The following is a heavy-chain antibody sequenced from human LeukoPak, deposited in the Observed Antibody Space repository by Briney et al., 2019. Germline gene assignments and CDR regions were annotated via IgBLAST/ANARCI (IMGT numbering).Heavy chain of an antibody. D-gene: IGHD5-24*01. V-gene: IGHV3-66*01. CDR2: IYSGGYSGGGP. J-gene: IGHJ4*02. CDR1: GLIVSSNH. Sequence: GGPRRLPYPVYGLIVSSNHMNWVRQAPGKGMEWVSVIYSGGYSGGGPFYADSVKGRFTTSSDSSKNTLFLQMNSLRAEDTAVYYCARDVYGDGYNSFDYLGQGTLVAVSS. CDR3: ARDVYGDGYNSFDY.